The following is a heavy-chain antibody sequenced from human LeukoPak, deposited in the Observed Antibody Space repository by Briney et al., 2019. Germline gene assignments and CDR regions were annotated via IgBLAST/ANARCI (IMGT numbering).Heavy chain of an antibody. Sequence: GGSLRLSCAASGFNFSIYAMSWVRQTPGKGLEWVSATVGSGPDTYHADSVKGRFTVSRDNSRNTLYLQMNSLRVEDTAVYYCTKAPLRSCTGAFCYPFDYWGQGTLVTVSS. D-gene: IGHD2-8*02. CDR2: TVGSGPDT. V-gene: IGHV3-23*01. CDR1: GFNFSIYA. J-gene: IGHJ4*02. CDR3: TKAPLRSCTGAFCYPFDY.